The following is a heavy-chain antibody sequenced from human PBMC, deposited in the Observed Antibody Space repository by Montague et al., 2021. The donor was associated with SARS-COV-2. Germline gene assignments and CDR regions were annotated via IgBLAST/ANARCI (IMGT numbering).Heavy chain of an antibody. CDR1: GFTFDDYA. D-gene: IGHD6-19*01. CDR3: AKLDSGWYSEGYGMDV. J-gene: IGHJ6*02. CDR2: ISWNSDNI. V-gene: IGHV3-9*01. Sequence: SLRLSCAASGFTFDDYAVHWVRQAPGKGLEWVSGISWNSDNIGYADSVKGRFTISRDNAKNSLYLQMNSLRAEDTALYYWAKLDSGWYSEGYGMDVWGQGTTVTVSS.